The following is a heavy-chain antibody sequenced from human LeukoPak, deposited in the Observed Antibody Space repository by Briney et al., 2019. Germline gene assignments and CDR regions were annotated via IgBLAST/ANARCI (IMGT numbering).Heavy chain of an antibody. CDR3: ATGVWVMGSDWYFDL. D-gene: IGHD6-13*01. Sequence: ASVKVSCKVSGYTLTELSMHWVRQAPGKGLEWMGGFDPEDGETIYAQKFQGRVTMTEDTSTDTAYMELSSLRSEDTAVYYCATGVWVMGSDWYFDLWGRGTLVTVSS. CDR1: GYTLTELS. CDR2: FDPEDGET. V-gene: IGHV1-24*01. J-gene: IGHJ2*01.